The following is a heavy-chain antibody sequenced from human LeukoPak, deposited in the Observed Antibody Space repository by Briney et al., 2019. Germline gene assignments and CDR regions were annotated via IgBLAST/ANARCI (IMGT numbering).Heavy chain of an antibody. D-gene: IGHD5-18*01. CDR1: GGSISSYY. V-gene: IGHV4-59*01. CDR2: IYYSGST. J-gene: IGHJ4*02. Sequence: SETLSLTCTVSGGSISSYYWSWIRQPPGKGLEWIGYIYYSGSTYYNPSLKSRVTISLDTSKNQFSLKLSSVTAADAAVYYCARAGYSYGTGYYFDYWGQGALVTVSS. CDR3: ARAGYSYGTGYYFDY.